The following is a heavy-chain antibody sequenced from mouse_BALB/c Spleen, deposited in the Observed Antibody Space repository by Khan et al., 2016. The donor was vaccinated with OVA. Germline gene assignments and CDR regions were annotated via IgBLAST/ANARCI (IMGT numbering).Heavy chain of an antibody. D-gene: IGHD1-1*01. CDR3: ARIYGSDFDY. CDR1: GYSFTGYF. Sequence: EVQRVESGPELVKPGASVKISCKASGYSFTGYFMHWVMQSHGKSLEWIGRINPHIGETFYNQKFKGKATLTVDESSSTAHMELRSLASEDSAVYFCARIYGSDFDYWGQGTTLTVSS. J-gene: IGHJ2*01. CDR2: INPHIGET. V-gene: IGHV1-20*02.